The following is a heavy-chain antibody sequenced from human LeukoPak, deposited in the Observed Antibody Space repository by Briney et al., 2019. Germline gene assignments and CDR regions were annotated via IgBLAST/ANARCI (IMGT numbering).Heavy chain of an antibody. J-gene: IGHJ6*03. CDR2: ISSSSSYI. V-gene: IGHV3-21*01. D-gene: IGHD2-15*01. CDR3: ARGKYCSGGSCYSYYYMDV. CDR1: GFTFSSYS. Sequence: SGGSLRLSCAASGFTFSSYSMNCVRQAPGKGLEWVSSISSSSSYIYYADSVKGRFTISRDNAKNSLYLQMNSLRAEDTAVYYCARGKYCSGGSCYSYYYMDVWGKGTTVTISS.